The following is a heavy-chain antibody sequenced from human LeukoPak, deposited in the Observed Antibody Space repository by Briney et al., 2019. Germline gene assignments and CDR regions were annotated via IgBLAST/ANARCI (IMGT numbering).Heavy chain of an antibody. CDR3: ARVLAAAGSNWFDP. D-gene: IGHD6-13*01. Sequence: PGGSLRLSCAASGFTFSSYSMNWVRQAPGKGLEWVSSISSSSSYIYYADSVKGRFTISRDNAKNSLYLQMNSLRAEDTAAYYCARVLAAAGSNWFDPWGQGTLVTVSS. CDR2: ISSSSSYI. CDR1: GFTFSSYS. J-gene: IGHJ5*02. V-gene: IGHV3-21*01.